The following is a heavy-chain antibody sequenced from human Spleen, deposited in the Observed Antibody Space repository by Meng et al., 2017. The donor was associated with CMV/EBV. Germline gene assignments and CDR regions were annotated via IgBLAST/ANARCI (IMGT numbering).Heavy chain of an antibody. CDR3: ARDEGSTENWFDP. Sequence: CKASGYTFTANYMHWVRQAPGQGLEWMGWINPYSGGTKYAQKFQGWVALTRDTSTSTVYMEVSRLKSDDTAVYYCARDEGSTENWFDPWGRGTLVTVSS. V-gene: IGHV1-2*04. CDR2: INPYSGGT. CDR1: GYTFTANY. J-gene: IGHJ5*02.